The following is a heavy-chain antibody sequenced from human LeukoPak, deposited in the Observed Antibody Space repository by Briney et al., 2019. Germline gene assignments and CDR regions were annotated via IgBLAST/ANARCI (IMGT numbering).Heavy chain of an antibody. J-gene: IGHJ4*02. D-gene: IGHD4-17*01. CDR3: TRDAPFSGDPTADFDY. CDR2: IRSKAYGGTT. V-gene: IGHV3-49*04. CDR1: GFTFGDYA. Sequence: PGGSLRLSCTASGFTFGDYAMSWVRQAPGKGLEWVGFIRSKAYGGTTEYAASVKGRFTISRDDSKSIAYLQMNSLKTEDTAVYYCTRDAPFSGDPTADFDYWGQGTLVTVSS.